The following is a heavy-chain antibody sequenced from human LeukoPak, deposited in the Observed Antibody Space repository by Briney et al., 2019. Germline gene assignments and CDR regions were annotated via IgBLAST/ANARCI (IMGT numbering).Heavy chain of an antibody. Sequence: SETLSLTCTVSGGSISSSSYYWGWIRQPPGKGLEWIGSIYYSGSTYYNPSLKSRVTLSVDTSKNQFSLKLSSVTAADTAVYYCARVYDYVWGSYRCWFDPWGQGTLVTVSS. D-gene: IGHD3-16*02. J-gene: IGHJ5*02. CDR1: GGSISSSSYY. CDR2: IYYSGST. V-gene: IGHV4-39*07. CDR3: ARVYDYVWGSYRCWFDP.